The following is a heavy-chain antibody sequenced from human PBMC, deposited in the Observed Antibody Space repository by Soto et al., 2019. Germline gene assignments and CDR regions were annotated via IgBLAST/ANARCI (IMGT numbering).Heavy chain of an antibody. J-gene: IGHJ4*01. D-gene: IGHD1-26*01. Sequence: PGGSLRRSCTVSGFTFTEYYMSWIRQPPGKGLEWISYISSSGHFVYYADSMKGRVTISRDNAKNSLYLQMNNLRAEDTAVYYCAACSGTYHYDYWAQGTLVTVSS. CDR2: ISSSGHFV. CDR1: GFTFTEYY. V-gene: IGHV3-11*01. CDR3: AACSGTYHYDY.